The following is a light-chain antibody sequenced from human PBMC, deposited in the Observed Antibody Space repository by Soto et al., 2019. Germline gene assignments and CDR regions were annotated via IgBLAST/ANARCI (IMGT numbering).Light chain of an antibody. J-gene: IGKJ3*01. CDR1: QSVTST. Sequence: EIVMTQSPATLSVSPGEATTLSCRASQSVTSTLAWYQQKPGQAPRLLIYGASTRPTGIPARFSGSGSGTEFTLTISSLQSEDFAVYYCQQLFMYPPTFGPGTKVDIK. CDR3: QQLFMYPPT. CDR2: GAS. V-gene: IGKV3D-15*01.